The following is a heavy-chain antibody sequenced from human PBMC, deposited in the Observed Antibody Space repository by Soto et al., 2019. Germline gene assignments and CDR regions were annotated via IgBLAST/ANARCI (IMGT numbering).Heavy chain of an antibody. CDR2: IYYSGST. CDR3: ARKIGAGFDY. D-gene: IGHD3-10*01. J-gene: IGHJ4*02. CDR1: GGSISSYY. Sequence: LSLTCTVSGGSISSYYWSWIRQPPGKGLEWIGYIYYSGSTNYNPSLKSRVTISVDTSKIEFSLKLSSVTAADTAVYYCARKIGAGFDYWGQGTLVTVSS. V-gene: IGHV4-59*01.